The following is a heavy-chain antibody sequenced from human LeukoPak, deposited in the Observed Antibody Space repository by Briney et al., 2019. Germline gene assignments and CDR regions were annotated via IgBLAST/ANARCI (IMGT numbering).Heavy chain of an antibody. CDR1: GFTVPNEL. J-gene: IGHJ5*02. D-gene: IGHD3-10*01. CDR3: TRERAGRQAWVEFDL. CDR2: INADGDA. V-gene: IGHV3-53*05. Sequence: GGSLRLSCTVSGFTVPNELMDWVRQAPGKGPEWVALINADGDAVYADSAKSRFTISRDTSRNMVYLQMNSLRPEDTAVYYCTRERAGRQAWVEFDLWGQGTLVTVSS.